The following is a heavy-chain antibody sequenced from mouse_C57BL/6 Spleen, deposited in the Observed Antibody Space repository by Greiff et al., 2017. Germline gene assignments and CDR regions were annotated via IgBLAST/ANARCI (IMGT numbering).Heavy chain of an antibody. Sequence: QVQLKQPGAELVMPGASVKLSCKASGYTFTSYWMHWVKQRPGQGLEWIGEIDPSDSYTNYNQKFKGKSTLTVDKSSSTAYMQLSSLTSEDSAVYYCARLSNFYAMDYWGQGTSVTVSS. V-gene: IGHV1-69*01. CDR3: ARLSNFYAMDY. CDR1: GYTFTSYW. J-gene: IGHJ4*01. CDR2: IDPSDSYT. D-gene: IGHD2-5*01.